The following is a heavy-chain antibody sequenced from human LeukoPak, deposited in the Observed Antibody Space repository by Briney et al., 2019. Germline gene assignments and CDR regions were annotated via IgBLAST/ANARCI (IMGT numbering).Heavy chain of an antibody. J-gene: IGHJ4*02. D-gene: IGHD5-18*01. Sequence: GGSLRLSCAASGFTFSTYWMSWVRQAPGQGLEWVANIKQDGSEKYHVDSVKGRFTISRDNAKNSLYLQMNSLRTEDTAVYYCARDLRGVTQWGQGTLVTVSS. V-gene: IGHV3-7*03. CDR2: IKQDGSEK. CDR1: GFTFSTYW. CDR3: ARDLRGVTQ.